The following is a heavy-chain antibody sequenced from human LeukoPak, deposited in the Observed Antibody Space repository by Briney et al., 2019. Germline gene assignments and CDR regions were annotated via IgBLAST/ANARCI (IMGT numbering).Heavy chain of an antibody. CDR1: GFTFSSYG. J-gene: IGHJ4*02. Sequence: HSGGSLRLSCAASGFTFSSYGIHWVRQAPGKGLEWVAVIWYDGNNKDYADSVKGRFTISRDNSRNTLYLQMNSLRVDDTAVYYCARDHSRGWNLGAPNGYFDYWGQGTLVTVSS. CDR3: ARDHSRGWNLGAPNGYFDY. D-gene: IGHD6-19*01. CDR2: IWYDGNNK. V-gene: IGHV3-33*01.